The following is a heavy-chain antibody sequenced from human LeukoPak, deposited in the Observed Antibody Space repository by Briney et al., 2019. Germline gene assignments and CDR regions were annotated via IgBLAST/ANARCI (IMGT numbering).Heavy chain of an antibody. V-gene: IGHV3-74*01. J-gene: IGHJ4*02. CDR1: GFTFSSYW. D-gene: IGHD6-19*01. CDR2: INSDGSST. Sequence: GGSLRLSCAASGFTFSSYWMHWVRQAPGKGLVWVSRINSDGSSTSYADSVKGRFTISRDNAKNTLYLQMNSLRAEDTAVYYCARGRRDIAVAGFDYWGQGTLVTVSS. CDR3: ARGRRDIAVAGFDY.